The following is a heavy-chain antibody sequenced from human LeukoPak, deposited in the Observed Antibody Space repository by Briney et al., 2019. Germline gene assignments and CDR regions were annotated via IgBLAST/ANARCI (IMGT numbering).Heavy chain of an antibody. D-gene: IGHD1/OR15-1a*01. CDR2: ISSSSSYI. Sequence: PGGSLRLSCAASGFTFSSYSMNWVRQAPGKGLEWVSSISSSSSYIYYADSVKGRFTISRDNAKNSLYLQMNSLRAEDTAVYYCAKNNGAAYAFDIWGQGTMVTVSS. CDR1: GFTFSSYS. CDR3: AKNNGAAYAFDI. V-gene: IGHV3-21*04. J-gene: IGHJ3*02.